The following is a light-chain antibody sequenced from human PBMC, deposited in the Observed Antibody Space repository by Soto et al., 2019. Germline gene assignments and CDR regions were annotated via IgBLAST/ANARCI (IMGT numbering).Light chain of an antibody. CDR1: QSVSSSY. CDR2: GAS. J-gene: IGKJ1*01. CDR3: QQYGSPPTT. V-gene: IGKV3-20*01. Sequence: EIVLTQSPGTLSLSPGERATLSCRASQSVSSSYLAWYQQKPGQAPRLLIYGASSRATGIPDRFSGSGSGTDFTLTISRLEPEDFALYACQQYGSPPTTFGQGTKVEIQ.